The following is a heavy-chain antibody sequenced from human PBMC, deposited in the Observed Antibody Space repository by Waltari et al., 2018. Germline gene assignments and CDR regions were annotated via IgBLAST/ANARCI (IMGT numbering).Heavy chain of an antibody. CDR3: ARDPDSSGFDY. CDR1: GLPFSSYA. J-gene: IGHJ4*02. D-gene: IGHD6-6*01. CDR2: ISYDGSNK. Sequence: QVQLVESGGGVVQPGRSLRLSCAASGLPFSSYAMHWVRQAPGKGLEGVAVISYDGSNKYYADSVKGRFTISRDNSKNTLYLQMNSLRAEDTAVYYCARDPDSSGFDYWGQGTLVTVSS. V-gene: IGHV3-30-3*01.